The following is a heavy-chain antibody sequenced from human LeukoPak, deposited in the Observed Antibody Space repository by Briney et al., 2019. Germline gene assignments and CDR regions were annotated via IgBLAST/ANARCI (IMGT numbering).Heavy chain of an antibody. V-gene: IGHV3-23*01. CDR1: GFTFSSFA. CDR3: AKAELGVDTFFDY. CDR2: LSGSGAGT. J-gene: IGHJ4*02. D-gene: IGHD3-3*01. Sequence: GGSLRLSCAASGFTFSSFAMNWVRQAPGKGLEWVATLSGSGAGTYYSDSVQGRFTISRDNSKRTLFLQMNSLRAEDTAFYYCAKAELGVDTFFDYWGQGTLVTVSS.